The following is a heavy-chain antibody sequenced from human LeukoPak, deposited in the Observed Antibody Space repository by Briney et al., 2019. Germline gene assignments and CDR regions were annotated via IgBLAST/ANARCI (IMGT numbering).Heavy chain of an antibody. Sequence: PSETLSLTCTVSGASISSYYWSWIRQPPGKGLEWIGNIYNSGSTYYNPSLKSRVTISVDTSKNQFSLKLSSVTAADTAVYYCASQGGYFDYWGQGTLVTVSS. CDR3: ASQGGYFDY. D-gene: IGHD3-16*01. J-gene: IGHJ4*02. V-gene: IGHV4-4*08. CDR1: GASISSYY. CDR2: IYNSGST.